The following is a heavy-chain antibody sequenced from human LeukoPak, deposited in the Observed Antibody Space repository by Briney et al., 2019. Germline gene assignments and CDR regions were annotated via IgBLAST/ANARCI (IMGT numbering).Heavy chain of an antibody. CDR1: GFTFSSYW. Sequence: GGSLRLSCAASGFTFSSYWIHWVRQIPGKGLVWVSRINGDGTGTYYSDSVKGRFTVSRDNAKNTAFLQMNSLTVDDSAVYYCVRDLWEYDHWGQGTLVAVSS. D-gene: IGHD1-26*01. J-gene: IGHJ5*02. CDR2: INGDGTGT. CDR3: VRDLWEYDH. V-gene: IGHV3-74*01.